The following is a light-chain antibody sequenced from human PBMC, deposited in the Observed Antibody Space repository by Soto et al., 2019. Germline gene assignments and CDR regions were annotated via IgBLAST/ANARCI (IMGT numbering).Light chain of an antibody. CDR3: ISYTDRQSYL. V-gene: IGLV2-14*03. CDR2: AVS. CDR1: SSDIGSYNH. Sequence: SVLTQPASVSGSPGQSITISCSGTSSDIGSYNHVAWYQQFPGKSPKLMIYAVSDRPSGVSDRFSGSKSGITASPTISGLQTEDEADYYCISYTDRQSYLFGTGTKVTVL. J-gene: IGLJ1*01.